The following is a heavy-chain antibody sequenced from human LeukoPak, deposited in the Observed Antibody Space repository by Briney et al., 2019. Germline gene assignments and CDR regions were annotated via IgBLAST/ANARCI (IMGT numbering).Heavy chain of an antibody. CDR3: ASGAKITMVRGVITYYYYMDV. CDR2: INPNSGGT. V-gene: IGHV1-2*02. D-gene: IGHD3-10*01. J-gene: IGHJ6*03. Sequence: ASVKVSCKASGYTFTGYYMHWVRQAPGQGLEWMGWINPNSGGTNYAQKFQGRVTMTRDTSISTAYMELSRLRSDDTAVYYCASGAKITMVRGVITYYYYMDVWGKGTTVTVSS. CDR1: GYTFTGYY.